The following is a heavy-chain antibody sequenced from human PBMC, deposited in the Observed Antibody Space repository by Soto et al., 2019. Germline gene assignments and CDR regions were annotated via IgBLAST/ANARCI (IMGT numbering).Heavy chain of an antibody. V-gene: IGHV3-NL1*01. J-gene: IGHJ5*02. Sequence: GGSLRLSCAASGFTFSSYGMHWVRQAPGKGLEWVSVIYSGGSTYYADSVKGRFTISRDNSKNTLYLQMNSLRAEDTAVYYCAREALDRNYDFWSGLTTWGQGTLVTVSS. CDR1: GFTFSSYG. D-gene: IGHD3-3*01. CDR2: IYSGGST. CDR3: AREALDRNYDFWSGLTT.